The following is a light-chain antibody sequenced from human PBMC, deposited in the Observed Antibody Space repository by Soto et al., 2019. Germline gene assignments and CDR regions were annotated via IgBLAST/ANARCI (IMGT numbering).Light chain of an antibody. Sequence: DIQMTQSPSSLSASVGDRVTITCRAIQRISDYLNWYQQIPGKAPNLLISAASSLQSGVPSRFIVSGSETDFTLNISSLQPEDFATYYCQQGFITPWTFGQGTKVDIK. CDR3: QQGFITPWT. J-gene: IGKJ1*01. CDR2: AAS. V-gene: IGKV1-39*01. CDR1: QRISDY.